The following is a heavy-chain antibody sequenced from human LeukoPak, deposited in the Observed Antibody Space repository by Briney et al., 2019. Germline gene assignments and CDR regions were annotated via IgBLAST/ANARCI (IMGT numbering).Heavy chain of an antibody. CDR3: ARQPVTTPLYYYYYMDV. V-gene: IGHV4-39*01. Sequence: SETLSLTCTVSGGSISSSSYYWVWLPHPPGQGLVGIGSIYYSGNTYYNPSLKSRITISVDKTKNQFSLKLRSVPAADTAVYYCARQPVTTPLYYYYYMDVWGKGPTVTVSS. CDR1: GGSISSSSYY. D-gene: IGHD4-11*01. CDR2: IYYSGNT. J-gene: IGHJ6*03.